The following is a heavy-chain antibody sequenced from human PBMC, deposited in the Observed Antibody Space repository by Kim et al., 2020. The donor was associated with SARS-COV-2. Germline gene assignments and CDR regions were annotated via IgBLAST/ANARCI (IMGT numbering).Heavy chain of an antibody. V-gene: IGHV5-51*01. CDR3: ARSDYGDYVRMDWFDP. CDR1: GYSFTSYW. Sequence: GESLKISCKGSGYSFTSYWIGWVRQMPGKGLEWMGIIYPGDSDTRYSPSFQGQVTISADKSISTAYLQWSSLKASDTAMYYCARSDYGDYVRMDWFDPWGQGTLVTVSS. J-gene: IGHJ5*02. D-gene: IGHD4-17*01. CDR2: IYPGDSDT.